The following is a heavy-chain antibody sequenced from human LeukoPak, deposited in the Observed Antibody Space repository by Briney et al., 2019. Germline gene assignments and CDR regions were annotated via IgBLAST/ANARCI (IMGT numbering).Heavy chain of an antibody. D-gene: IGHD1/OR15-1a*01. CDR3: ARVRSRLSNNRRYYFDY. V-gene: IGHV4-34*01. Sequence: SETLSLTCAVYGGSFSGYYWSWIRQPPGKGLEWIGEINHSGSTYYNPSLKSRVTISVDTSKNQFSLKLSSVTAADTAVYYCARVRSRLSNNRRYYFDYWGQGTLVTVSS. CDR2: INHSGST. J-gene: IGHJ4*02. CDR1: GGSFSGYY.